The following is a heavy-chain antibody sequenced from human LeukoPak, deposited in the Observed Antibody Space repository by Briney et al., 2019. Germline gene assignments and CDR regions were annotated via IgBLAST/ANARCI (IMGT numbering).Heavy chain of an antibody. CDR1: RFTFSNYA. Sequence: GGSLRLSCAASRFTFSNYAMSWVCQAPGQGLEWVSAISGTGGRTYYADSVKGRFTISRDNSKNTLYLQMNSLRAEDTAVYYCAKGGSGSYYPDYYYYMDVWGKGTTVTVSS. CDR3: AKGGSGSYYPDYYYYMDV. CDR2: ISGTGGRT. V-gene: IGHV3-23*01. D-gene: IGHD3-10*01. J-gene: IGHJ6*03.